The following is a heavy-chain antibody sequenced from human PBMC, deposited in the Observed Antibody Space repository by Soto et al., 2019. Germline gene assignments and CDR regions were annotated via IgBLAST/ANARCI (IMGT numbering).Heavy chain of an antibody. Sequence: PGESLKISCKGSGYSFTSYWIGWVRQMPGKGLEWMGIIYPGDSDTRYSPSFQGQVTISADKSISTAYLQWSSLKASDTAMYYCARGVRYCISTSCSDWFDPWGQGTLVTVSS. CDR2: IYPGDSDT. CDR3: ARGVRYCISTSCSDWFDP. V-gene: IGHV5-51*01. CDR1: GYSFTSYW. D-gene: IGHD2-2*01. J-gene: IGHJ5*02.